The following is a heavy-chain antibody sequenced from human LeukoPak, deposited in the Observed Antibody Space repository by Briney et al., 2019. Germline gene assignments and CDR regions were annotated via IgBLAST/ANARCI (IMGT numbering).Heavy chain of an antibody. D-gene: IGHD6-19*01. Sequence: GASVKVSCKASGYNFPGYGVSWVRQAPGQGLEWMGWISGYNGNTNYPQKFQDRVTMTADRSTSTAYMELRSLRFDDTALYFCARVPAYTTGWHLDHWGQGTLVTVSS. CDR3: ARVPAYTTGWHLDH. J-gene: IGHJ4*02. CDR2: ISGYNGNT. CDR1: GYNFPGYG. V-gene: IGHV1-18*01.